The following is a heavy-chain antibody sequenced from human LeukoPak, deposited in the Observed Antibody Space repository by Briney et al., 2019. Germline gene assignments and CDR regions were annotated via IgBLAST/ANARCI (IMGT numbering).Heavy chain of an antibody. Sequence: PETLSLSPALSLLSLSGLDVTTGRQPPGKGLEGLGYIYYSGSTNYNPSLKSRVTISVDTSKNQFSHMQSSVTAADTAVYYRKRVIILLDPYLDYWGKGTLVTVSS. CDR1: LSLSGLDVTT. J-gene: IGHJ4*02. CDR3: KRVIILLDPYLDY. V-gene: IGHV4-61*05. D-gene: IGHD2/OR15-2a*01. CDR2: IYYSGST.